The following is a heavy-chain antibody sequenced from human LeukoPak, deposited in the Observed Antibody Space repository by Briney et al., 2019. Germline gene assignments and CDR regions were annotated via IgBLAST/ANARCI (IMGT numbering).Heavy chain of an antibody. Sequence: GGSLRLSCAASGFTFSSYTMHWVRQAPGKGLEWVAVISYDGRNENYADSVKGRFTISRDNSKNTLYLQMNSLRAEDTAVYYCAKAAGYCSGGSCQRNYYYYYYTDVWGKGTTVTISS. V-gene: IGHV3-30*04. CDR2: ISYDGRNE. J-gene: IGHJ6*03. CDR3: AKAAGYCSGGSCQRNYYYYYYTDV. D-gene: IGHD2-15*01. CDR1: GFTFSSYT.